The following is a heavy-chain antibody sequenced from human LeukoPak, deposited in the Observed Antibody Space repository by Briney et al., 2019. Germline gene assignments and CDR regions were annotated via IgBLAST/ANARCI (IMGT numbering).Heavy chain of an antibody. CDR1: GFTFSSYS. V-gene: IGHV3-21*01. J-gene: IGHJ6*04. CDR3: ARDFQVWFGEAYGMDV. D-gene: IGHD3-10*01. CDR2: ISSSSRYI. Sequence: GGSLRLSCAASGFTFSSYSMNWVRQAPGKGLEWGSSISSSSRYIYYADSVKGRFTIPRDNRKNSLHLQMNSLRAEDTAVYYCARDFQVWFGEAYGMDVWGRGTTVSVSS.